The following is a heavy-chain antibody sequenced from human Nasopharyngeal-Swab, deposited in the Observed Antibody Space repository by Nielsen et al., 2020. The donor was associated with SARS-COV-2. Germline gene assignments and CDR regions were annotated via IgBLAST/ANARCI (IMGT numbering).Heavy chain of an antibody. CDR2: ISGSGGST. V-gene: IGHV3-23*01. J-gene: IGHJ3*02. CDR1: GFPFSSYA. Sequence: ESLKISCAASGFPFSSYAMSWVRQAPGKGLEWVSAISGSGGSTYYADSVKGRFTISRDNSKNTLYLQMNSLRAEDTAVYYCAKDSVPGGAFDIWGQGTMVTVSS. D-gene: IGHD3-10*01. CDR3: AKDSVPGGAFDI.